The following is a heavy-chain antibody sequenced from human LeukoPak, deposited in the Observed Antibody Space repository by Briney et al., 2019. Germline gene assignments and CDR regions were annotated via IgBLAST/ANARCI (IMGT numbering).Heavy chain of an antibody. Sequence: ASVKVSCKASGYTFTSYDINWVRQATGQGLEWMGWMNPNSGNTGYAQKFQGRVTMTRNTSISTAYMELSSLRSEDTAVYYCARGPPYDILTGYYSLYYYYMDVWGKGTTVNVSS. CDR2: MNPNSGNT. J-gene: IGHJ6*03. CDR1: GYTFTSYD. CDR3: ARGPPYDILTGYYSLYYYYMDV. D-gene: IGHD3-9*01. V-gene: IGHV1-8*01.